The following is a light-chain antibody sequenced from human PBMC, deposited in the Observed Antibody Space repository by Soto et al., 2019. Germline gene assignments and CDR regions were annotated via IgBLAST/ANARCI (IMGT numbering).Light chain of an antibody. CDR3: NSYTSSSTYV. J-gene: IGLJ1*01. V-gene: IGLV2-18*02. CDR1: SSDVGSYNR. Sequence: QSALTQPPSVSGSPGQSVTISCTGTSSDVGSYNRVSWYQQPPGTAPKLMIYEVSNRPSGVPDRFSGSKSGNTASLTISGLQPEDEVDYYCNSYTSSSTYVFGTGTKLTVL. CDR2: EVS.